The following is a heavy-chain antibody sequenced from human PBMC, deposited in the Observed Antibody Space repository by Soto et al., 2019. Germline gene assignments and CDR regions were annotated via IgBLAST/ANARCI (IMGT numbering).Heavy chain of an antibody. D-gene: IGHD4-17*01. Sequence: SETLSLTCCIFDDSIRSDYFWGWIRQPPGKGLEWIGSIYHTGATYYNPSLQSRVTISVDTSKNQFSLRVTSIAAADTALYYCARLTTVRYFDSWGQGTLVTVSS. CDR3: ARLTTVRYFDS. CDR1: DDSIRSDYF. CDR2: IYHTGAT. J-gene: IGHJ4*02. V-gene: IGHV4-38-2*01.